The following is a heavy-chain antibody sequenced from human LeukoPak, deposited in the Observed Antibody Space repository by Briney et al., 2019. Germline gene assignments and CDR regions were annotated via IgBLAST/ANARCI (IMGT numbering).Heavy chain of an antibody. CDR3: AKRSSYSSSWIDY. V-gene: IGHV3-30*18. CDR2: ISEDGTKK. Sequence: PGMSLRLSCAASGVTLSPYGMHWVRQAPGKGLEWVAVISEDGTKKNYAESVKGRFTISRDNSNNTLYLQMNSLRAEDTAVYYCAKRSSYSSSWIDYWGQGTLVTVSS. D-gene: IGHD6-13*01. J-gene: IGHJ4*02. CDR1: GVTLSPYG.